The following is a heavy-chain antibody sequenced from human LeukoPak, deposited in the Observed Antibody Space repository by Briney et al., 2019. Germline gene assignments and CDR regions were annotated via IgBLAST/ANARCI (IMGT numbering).Heavy chain of an antibody. CDR1: GFTFSSYA. D-gene: IGHD4-17*01. V-gene: IGHV3-30-3*01. CDR3: ARDHGPFDY. Sequence: PGGSLRLSCAASGFTFSSYAMHWVRQAPGKGLEWVAVISYDGSNKYYADSVKGRFTISRDNSKNTLYLHMNSLRAEDTAVYYCARDHGPFDYWGQGTLVTVSS. J-gene: IGHJ4*02. CDR2: ISYDGSNK.